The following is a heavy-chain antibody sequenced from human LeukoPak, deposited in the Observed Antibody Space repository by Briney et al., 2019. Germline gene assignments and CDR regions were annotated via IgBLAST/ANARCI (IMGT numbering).Heavy chain of an antibody. V-gene: IGHV5-51*01. CDR3: ARHAPYGSGSYYSGMDV. CDR1: GYSFTSHW. Sequence: GESLKISCKGSGYSFTSHWIGWVRQMPGKGLEWMGIFYPVDSDTRFSPSFQGQVTISADKSISTAYLQWSSLKASDTAMYYCARHAPYGSGSYYSGMDVWGKGTTVTVSS. J-gene: IGHJ6*04. CDR2: FYPVDSDT. D-gene: IGHD3-10*01.